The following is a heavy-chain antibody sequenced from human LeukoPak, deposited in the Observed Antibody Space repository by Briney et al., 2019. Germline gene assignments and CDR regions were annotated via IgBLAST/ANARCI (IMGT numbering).Heavy chain of an antibody. D-gene: IGHD3-10*01. Sequence: PGGSLRLSCAASGFTFSSYAMHWVRRAPGKGLEWVAVISYDGSNKYYADSVKGRFTISRDNSKNTLYLQMNSLRAEDTAVYYCARGGSSGSYYNVPDYWGQGTLVTVSS. CDR3: ARGGSSGSYYNVPDY. CDR2: ISYDGSNK. CDR1: GFTFSSYA. J-gene: IGHJ4*02. V-gene: IGHV3-30-3*01.